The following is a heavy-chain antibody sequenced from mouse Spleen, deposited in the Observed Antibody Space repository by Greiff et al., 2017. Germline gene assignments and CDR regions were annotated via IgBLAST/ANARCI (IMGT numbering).Heavy chain of an antibody. D-gene: IGHD2-2*01. CDR1: GYTFTSYW. CDR3: ARGRLRRGYFDV. Sequence: VQLQQPGAELVKPGASVKMSCKASGYTFTSYWITWVKQRPGQGLEWIGDIYPGSGSTNYNEKFKSKATLTVDTSSSTAYMQLSSLTSEDSAVYYCARGRLRRGYFDVWGAGTTVTVSS. CDR2: IYPGSGST. J-gene: IGHJ1*01. V-gene: IGHV1-55*01.